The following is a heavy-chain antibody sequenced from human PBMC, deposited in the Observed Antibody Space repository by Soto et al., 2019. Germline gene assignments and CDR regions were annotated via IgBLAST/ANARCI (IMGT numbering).Heavy chain of an antibody. D-gene: IGHD4-17*01. CDR2: IFSNDEK. Sequence: QITLKESGPVLVKSTETLTLTCTVSGYSLSNARLGVSWIRQPPGKALEWLAHIFSNDEKSYNTSLESRLTISNDMCRCQVVLTMPYMSPLDTATYYCPRRWTVERYPQHWGQG. CDR3: PRRWTVERYPQH. J-gene: IGHJ1*01. CDR1: GYSLSNARLG. V-gene: IGHV2-26*01.